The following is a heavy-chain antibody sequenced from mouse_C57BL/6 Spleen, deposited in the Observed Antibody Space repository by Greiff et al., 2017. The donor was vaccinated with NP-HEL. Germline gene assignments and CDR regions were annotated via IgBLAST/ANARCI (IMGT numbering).Heavy chain of an antibody. CDR3: ARANWDGDYYFDY. Sequence: VQLQQSGPELVKPGASVKISCKASGYAFSSSWMNWVKQRPGKGLEWIGRIYPGDGDTNYNGKFKGKATLTADKSSSTAYMQLSSLTSEDSAVYFWARANWDGDYYFDYWGQGTTLTVSS. J-gene: IGHJ2*01. V-gene: IGHV1-82*01. CDR1: GYAFSSSW. D-gene: IGHD4-1*01. CDR2: IYPGDGDT.